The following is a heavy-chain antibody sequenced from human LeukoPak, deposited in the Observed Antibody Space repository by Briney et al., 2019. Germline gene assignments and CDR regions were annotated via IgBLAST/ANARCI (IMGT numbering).Heavy chain of an antibody. J-gene: IGHJ4*02. Sequence: GGSLRLSCAASGFTFDDYGMSWVRQAPGKGLEWVSGINWNGGSTGYADSVKGRFTISRDNAKNSLYLQMNSLRAEDTALYYCARDGDWGLYYDYVWGSYRSPIDYWGQGTLVTVPS. D-gene: IGHD3-16*02. CDR2: INWNGGST. CDR3: ARDGDWGLYYDYVWGSYRSPIDY. V-gene: IGHV3-20*04. CDR1: GFTFDDYG.